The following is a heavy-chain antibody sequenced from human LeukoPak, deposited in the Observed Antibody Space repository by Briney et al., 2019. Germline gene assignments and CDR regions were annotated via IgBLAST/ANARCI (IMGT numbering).Heavy chain of an antibody. V-gene: IGHV4-59*01. J-gene: IGHJ4*02. Sequence: SETLSLTCIVSGGSISSYYWSWIWQPPGKGLEWIGYIYYSGSTNYNPSLKSRVTISVDTSKNQFSLKLSSVTAADTAVYYCAREVDTAMGNPFDYWGQGTLVTVSS. CDR1: GGSISSYY. CDR3: AREVDTAMGNPFDY. D-gene: IGHD5-18*01. CDR2: IYYSGST.